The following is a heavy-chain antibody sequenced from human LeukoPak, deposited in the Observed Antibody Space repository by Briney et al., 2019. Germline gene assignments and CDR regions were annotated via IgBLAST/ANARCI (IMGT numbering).Heavy chain of an antibody. CDR3: ARGDDYRVYFDY. CDR2: IYYSGST. Sequence: SETLSLTCTVSGGSLSGYAWSWIRQPPGKGLEWVGYIYYSGSTNYNPSLKSRVTISLDTSKNQFSLQLSSVTAADTAVYYCARGDDYRVYFDYWGQGTLVTVSS. J-gene: IGHJ4*02. D-gene: IGHD4-11*01. CDR1: GGSLSGYA. V-gene: IGHV4-59*01.